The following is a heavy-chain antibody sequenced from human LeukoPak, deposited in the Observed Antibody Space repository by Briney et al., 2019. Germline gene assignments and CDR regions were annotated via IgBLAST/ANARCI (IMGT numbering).Heavy chain of an antibody. Sequence: GGSLRLSCAASGFNFGSHWMTWVRQAPGKGLEWVANIKQDGSEKYYVDSVKGRFTISRDNAKNSLYLQMNSLRAEDTAVYYCAKGLAVAGPSKWGFSDYWGQGTLVTVSS. J-gene: IGHJ4*02. CDR1: GFNFGSHW. V-gene: IGHV3-7*03. CDR2: IKQDGSEK. CDR3: AKGLAVAGPSKWGFSDY. D-gene: IGHD6-19*01.